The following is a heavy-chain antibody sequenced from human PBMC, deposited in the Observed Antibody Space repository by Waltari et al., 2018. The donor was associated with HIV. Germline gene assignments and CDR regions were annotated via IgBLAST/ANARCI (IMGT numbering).Heavy chain of an antibody. CDR2: INPDSGDN. D-gene: IGHD5-12*01. Sequence: QTLLLQSASQVKTPGASVTLSCKVSGDRFTPYFLYLIRQVPGQGFEWLGRINPDSGDNTYSQTFKTRVTMTRDTSSASTYMELTRLTSADTAIYFCARGEDISLTHLPPGFRLEFWGHGTLVTVSS. J-gene: IGHJ4*01. V-gene: IGHV1-2*06. CDR1: GDRFTPYF. CDR3: ARGEDISLTHLPPGFRLEF.